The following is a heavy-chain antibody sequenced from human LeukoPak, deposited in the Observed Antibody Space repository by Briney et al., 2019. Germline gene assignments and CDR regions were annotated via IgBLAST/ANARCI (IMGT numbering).Heavy chain of an antibody. J-gene: IGHJ4*02. CDR2: FYHGGST. CDR3: ARIHSGYSSGWYLS. Sequence: SETLSLTCTVSGYSISTGYYWDWIRQPPGKGLEWIGTFYHGGSTYYNPSLKSRDTISVDKSKNQFSLKLSSVTAADTAVYYCARIHSGYSSGWYLSWGQGTLVTVFS. V-gene: IGHV4-38-2*02. D-gene: IGHD6-19*01. CDR1: GYSISTGYY.